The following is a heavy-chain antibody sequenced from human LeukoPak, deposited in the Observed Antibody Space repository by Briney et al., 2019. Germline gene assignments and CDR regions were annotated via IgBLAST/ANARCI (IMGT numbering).Heavy chain of an antibody. Sequence: SETLSLTCAVYGGSFSGYYWSWIRQPPGKGLEWIGEINHSGSTNYNPSLKSRVTISVDTSKNQFSLKLSSVTAADTAVYYCARIVYYDSSGYFYHFDHWGQGTLVTVSS. CDR3: ARIVYYDSSGYFYHFDH. CDR2: INHSGST. V-gene: IGHV4-34*01. CDR1: GGSFSGYY. D-gene: IGHD3-22*01. J-gene: IGHJ5*02.